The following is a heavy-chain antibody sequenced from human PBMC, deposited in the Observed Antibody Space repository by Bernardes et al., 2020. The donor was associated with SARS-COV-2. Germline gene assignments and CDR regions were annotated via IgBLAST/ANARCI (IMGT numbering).Heavy chain of an antibody. V-gene: IGHV3-23*01. D-gene: IGHD2-15*01. CDR1: GFTFNMSA. Sequence: GGSLRLSCAASGFTFNMSAMTWVRQAPGKGLEWVSGISGSGGSTYYADSVKGRFTISRDNSKNTLFLQMNSLRAEDTAVYYCAKCVVGYYAVDVWGQGTTVTVSS. J-gene: IGHJ6*02. CDR3: AKCVVGYYAVDV. CDR2: ISGSGGST.